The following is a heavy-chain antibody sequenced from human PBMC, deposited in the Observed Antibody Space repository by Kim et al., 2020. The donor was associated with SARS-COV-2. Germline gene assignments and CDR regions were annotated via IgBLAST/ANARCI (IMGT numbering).Heavy chain of an antibody. CDR2: ISGSGGTT. D-gene: IGHD3-16*01. J-gene: IGHJ6*03. V-gene: IGHV3-23*01. CDR3: AKYGGYYFYYFMDV. Sequence: GGSLRLSCAASGFTFRNYDMSWVRQAPGKGLEWVSTISGSGGTTYYADSVKGRFTISRDNSMNTVYLQMKSLRAEDTAVYSCAKYGGYYFYYFMDVWA. CDR1: GFTFRNYD.